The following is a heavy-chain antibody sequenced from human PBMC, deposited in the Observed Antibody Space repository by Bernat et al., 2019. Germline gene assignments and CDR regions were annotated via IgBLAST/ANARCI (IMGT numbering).Heavy chain of an antibody. CDR2: IYYSGST. CDR3: ARVNGGRREYYFDY. V-gene: IGHV4-39*01. D-gene: IGHD7-27*01. J-gene: IGHJ4*02. CDR1: GGPISSSSYY. Sequence: QLQLQESGPGLVKPSETLSLTCTVSGGPISSSSYYWGWIRQPPGKGLEWIGCIYYSGSTYYNPSLKSRVTISVDTSKNQFSLKLSSVTAADTAVYYCARVNGGRREYYFDYWGQGTLVTVSS.